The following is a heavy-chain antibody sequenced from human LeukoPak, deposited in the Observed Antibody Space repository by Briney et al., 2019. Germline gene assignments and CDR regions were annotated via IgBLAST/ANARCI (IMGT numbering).Heavy chain of an antibody. V-gene: IGHV3-23*01. CDR1: GFTFSSYA. CDR3: AKDLVYTTYGYYFDY. CDR2: IGAGGTFT. J-gene: IGHJ4*02. Sequence: GGSLRLSCTASGFTFSSYAMNWVRQAPGKGMEWASGIGAGGTFTYYAGSVKGRFTILRDNSRNTLYLQMNILRADDTAVYYCAKDLVYTTYGYYFDYWGQGTLVTVSS. D-gene: IGHD4-11*01.